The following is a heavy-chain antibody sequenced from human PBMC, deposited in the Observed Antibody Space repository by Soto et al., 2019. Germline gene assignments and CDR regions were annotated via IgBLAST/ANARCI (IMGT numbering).Heavy chain of an antibody. CDR1: GFTFNIYS. CDR3: ARDTKMLAPLIYMDH. D-gene: IGHD3-22*01. J-gene: IGHJ4*02. Sequence: PGGSLRLSCAASGFTFNIYSRNWVRQAPGKGLEWVSSISSRSSNIDYADSVKGRFTISRDNANNSLYLQMNNLSADDTAVYYCARDTKMLAPLIYMDHWGRGTLVTVPS. V-gene: IGHV3-21*01. CDR2: ISSRSSNI.